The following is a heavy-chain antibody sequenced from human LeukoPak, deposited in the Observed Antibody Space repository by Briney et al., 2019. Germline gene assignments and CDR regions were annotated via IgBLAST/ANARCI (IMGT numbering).Heavy chain of an antibody. V-gene: IGHV3-48*01. J-gene: IGHJ4*02. CDR1: GFTFSSHS. D-gene: IGHD3-22*01. Sequence: GGSLRLSCAASGFTFSSHSMNWVRQAPGKGLEWVSYISSSSSTIYYADSVKGRLTISRDNAKNSLYLQMNSLRAEDTAVYYCARGAYYYEDWGQGTLVTVSS. CDR2: ISSSSSTI. CDR3: ARGAYYYED.